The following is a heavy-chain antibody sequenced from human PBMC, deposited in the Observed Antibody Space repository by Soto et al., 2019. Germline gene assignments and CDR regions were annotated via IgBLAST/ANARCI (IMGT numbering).Heavy chain of an antibody. D-gene: IGHD2-2*01. J-gene: IGHJ6*02. CDR2: IIPIFGTA. CDR1: GGTFSSYA. Sequence: QVQLVQSGAEVKKPGSSVKVSCKASGGTFSSYAISWVRQAPGQGLEWMGGIIPIFGTANYAQKFQGRVTINSDESRSTAYMELSSLRSEDTAVYYCARDCDIVLVPAANDYYYYGMDVWGQGTTVTVSS. CDR3: ARDCDIVLVPAANDYYYYGMDV. V-gene: IGHV1-69*05.